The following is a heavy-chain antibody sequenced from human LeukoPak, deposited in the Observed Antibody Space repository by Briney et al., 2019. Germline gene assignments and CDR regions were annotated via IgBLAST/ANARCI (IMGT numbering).Heavy chain of an antibody. J-gene: IGHJ3*01. CDR3: ARGPDPVVRGPRRAFDL. CDR2: ISNNGRNK. CDR1: GFTFSSYA. V-gene: IGHV3-30*04. Sequence: PGGSLRLSCAASGFTFSSYAIHWVRQAPGKGLEWVAFISNNGRNKDYTDSVKGRFIISRDDSKNRMYLQMNSLRVDDTALYYCARGPDPVVRGPRRAFDLWGQGTRVTVSS. D-gene: IGHD3-10*01.